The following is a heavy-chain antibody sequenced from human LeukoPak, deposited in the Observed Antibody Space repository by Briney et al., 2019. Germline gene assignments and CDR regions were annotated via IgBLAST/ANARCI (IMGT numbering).Heavy chain of an antibody. Sequence: GGSLRLSCAASGFTFDDYAMHWVRQAPGKGLEWVSGISWNSGSIGYADSVKGRFTISRDNSKNSLYLQMNSLRAEDTALYYCAKDGLIAVAGSNYMDVWGKGTTVTVSS. V-gene: IGHV3-9*01. CDR2: ISWNSGSI. D-gene: IGHD6-19*01. CDR1: GFTFDDYA. CDR3: AKDGLIAVAGSNYMDV. J-gene: IGHJ6*03.